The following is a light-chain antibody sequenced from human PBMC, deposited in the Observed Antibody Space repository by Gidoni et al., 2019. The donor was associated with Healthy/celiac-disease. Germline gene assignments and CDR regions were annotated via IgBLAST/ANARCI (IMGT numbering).Light chain of an antibody. CDR3: QQHSNWPPWT. CDR1: QSVSSY. V-gene: IGKV3-15*01. CDR2: GAS. J-gene: IGKJ1*01. Sequence: IVMPQSLATLSVSPGERATLSCRASQSVSSYLAWYQQKPGQAPRLLIYGASTRATGIPARFSGSGSGTEFTLTISSLQSEDFAVYYCQQHSNWPPWTFGEGTKVEIK.